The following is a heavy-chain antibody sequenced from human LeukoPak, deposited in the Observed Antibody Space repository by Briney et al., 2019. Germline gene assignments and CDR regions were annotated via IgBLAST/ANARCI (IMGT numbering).Heavy chain of an antibody. J-gene: IGHJ4*02. D-gene: IGHD4-11*01. CDR1: GGSISIRNYY. V-gene: IGHV4-39*01. Sequence: ASETLSLTCTVSGGSISIRNYYWGWIRQPPGKGLEWIGSIYYSGSTYYNSSLKSRVTISVDTSKNQFSLNLSSVTAADTAVYYCARNDYSNYGPLDYWGQGTLVTVSS. CDR2: IYYSGST. CDR3: ARNDYSNYGPLDY.